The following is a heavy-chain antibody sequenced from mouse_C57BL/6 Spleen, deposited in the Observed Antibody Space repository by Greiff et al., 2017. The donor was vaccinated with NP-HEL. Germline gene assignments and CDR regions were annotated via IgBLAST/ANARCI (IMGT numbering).Heavy chain of an antibody. V-gene: IGHV1-77*01. CDR1: GYTFTDYY. J-gene: IGHJ3*01. Sequence: QVQLQQSGAELVKPGASVKISCKASGYTFTDYYINWVKQRPGQGLEWIGKIGPGSGSTYYNEKFKSKATLTVDKSSSTAYMQLSSLTSEDSAVYYCAREAIYYDYDGANYWGQGTLVTVSA. CDR2: IGPGSGST. D-gene: IGHD2-4*01. CDR3: AREAIYYDYDGANY.